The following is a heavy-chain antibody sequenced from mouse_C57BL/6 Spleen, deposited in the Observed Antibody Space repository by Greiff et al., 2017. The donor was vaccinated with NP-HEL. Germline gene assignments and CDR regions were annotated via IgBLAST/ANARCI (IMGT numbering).Heavy chain of an antibody. J-gene: IGHJ1*03. CDR1: GYAFSSSW. V-gene: IGHV1-82*01. CDR3: AREDYGSSQPLDV. Sequence: QVQLQQSGPELVKPGASVKISCKASGYAFSSSWMNWVKQRPGKGLEWIGRIYPGDGDTNYNGKFKGKATLSADKSSSTAYMQLSSLTSEDSAVYFCAREDYGSSQPLDVWGTGTTVTVSS. D-gene: IGHD1-1*01. CDR2: IYPGDGDT.